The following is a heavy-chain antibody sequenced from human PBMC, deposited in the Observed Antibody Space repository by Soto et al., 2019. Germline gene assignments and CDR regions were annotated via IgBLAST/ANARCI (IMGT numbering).Heavy chain of an antibody. J-gene: IGHJ6*02. D-gene: IGHD3-3*01. CDR2: IYYSGNA. CDR3: VRHLGIFGVVTTHFYGMDV. V-gene: IGHV4-39*01. Sequence: VCIRQPPGKGLEWIGSIYYSGNAYYNPSLRSRVTIAVDTSKNQFSLKLSSVTAADSAVYYCVRHLGIFGVVTTHFYGMDVWGQGTTVTVSS.